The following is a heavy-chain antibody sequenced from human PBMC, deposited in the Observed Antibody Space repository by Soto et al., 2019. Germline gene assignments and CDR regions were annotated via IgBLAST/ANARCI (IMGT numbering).Heavy chain of an antibody. CDR1: GFTFSDYY. V-gene: IGHV3-11*01. D-gene: IGHD6-19*01. CDR2: ISNSGSTT. J-gene: IGHJ4*02. CDR3: ARRSGSSGWYGIDY. Sequence: QVQLVESGGGLVKPGGSLRLSCAAYGFTFSDYYMSWIRQAPGKGLEWISYISNSGSTTYYADSVKGRLTISRDNAENSLSLQMTSLRVDDTAVYYCARRSGSSGWYGIDYWGQGTLVTVSP.